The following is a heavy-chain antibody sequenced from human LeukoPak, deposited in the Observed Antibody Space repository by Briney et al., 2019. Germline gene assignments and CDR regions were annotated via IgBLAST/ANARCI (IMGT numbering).Heavy chain of an antibody. D-gene: IGHD3-16*01. CDR3: ARHYGP. CDR1: GGSFSGYY. J-gene: IGHJ5*02. V-gene: IGHV4-34*01. Sequence: PSETLSLTCAVYGGSFSGYYWSWIRRPPGKGLEWIGEINHSGSTYYNPSLKSRVTISVDTSKNQFSLKLNSVTAADTAVYYCARHYGPWGQGTLVTVSS. CDR2: INHSGST.